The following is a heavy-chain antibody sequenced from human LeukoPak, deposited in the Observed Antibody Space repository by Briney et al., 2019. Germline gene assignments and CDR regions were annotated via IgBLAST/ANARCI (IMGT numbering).Heavy chain of an antibody. Sequence: GASVKVSCKASGGTFSSYDISWVRQAPGQGLEWTGGIMPISGTANYAQKFQGRVTITADKPTNTAYMELSSLRSGDTAVYYCARGLGRTAMVTRGGVRFDYWGQGTLVTVSS. CDR3: ARGLGRTAMVTRGGVRFDY. CDR1: GGTFSSYD. J-gene: IGHJ4*02. V-gene: IGHV1-69*06. CDR2: IMPISGTA. D-gene: IGHD5-18*01.